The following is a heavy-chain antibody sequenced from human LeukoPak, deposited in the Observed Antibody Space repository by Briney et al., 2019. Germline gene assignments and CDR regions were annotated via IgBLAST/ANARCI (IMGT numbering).Heavy chain of an antibody. CDR3: GKVPIGDTIVVVPAAPWWYFEF. CDR1: GFTFSSYA. D-gene: IGHD2-2*01. Sequence: GGSLRLSCAASGFTFSSYAMSWVRQAPGKGLEWVSAISGSGGSTYYADSVKGRFTISRDNSKNPLYLQMNSLRAEDTAVYYCGKVPIGDTIVVVPAAPWWYFEFWGQGTLVTVSS. CDR2: ISGSGGST. J-gene: IGHJ4*02. V-gene: IGHV3-23*01.